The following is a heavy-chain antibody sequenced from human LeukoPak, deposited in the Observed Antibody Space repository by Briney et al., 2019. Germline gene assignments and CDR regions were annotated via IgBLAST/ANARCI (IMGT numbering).Heavy chain of an antibody. D-gene: IGHD3-16*02. V-gene: IGHV4-34*01. CDR3: ARASGGHDYVWGSYRYTKTFDY. CDR2: INHSGST. CDR1: GGSISSGGYS. Sequence: SETLSLTCAVSGGSISSGGYSWSWIRQPPGKGLEWIGEINHSGSTNYNPSLKSRVTISVDTSKNQFSLKLSSVTAADTAVYYCARASGGHDYVWGSYRYTKTFDYWGQGTLVTVSS. J-gene: IGHJ4*02.